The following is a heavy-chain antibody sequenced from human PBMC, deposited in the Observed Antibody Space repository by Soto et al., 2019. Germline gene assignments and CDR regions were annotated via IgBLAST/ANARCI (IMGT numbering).Heavy chain of an antibody. CDR2: IYVTGAV. CDR1: GAALNSGNDY. V-gene: IGHV4-31*03. J-gene: IGHJ5*02. Sequence: TLSHSYSVSGAALNSGNDYWSWNRQVPGKGLEWIGHIYVTGAVDYNPSLRDRITISQDTSERQFSLNLRLVTAADTAVYYCARLRIATNNYKWFDPWGQGTLVTVSS. D-gene: IGHD2-21*01. CDR3: ARLRIATNNYKWFDP.